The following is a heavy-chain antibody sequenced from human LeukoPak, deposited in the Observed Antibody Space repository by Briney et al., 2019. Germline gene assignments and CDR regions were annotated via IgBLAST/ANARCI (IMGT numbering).Heavy chain of an antibody. Sequence: ASVKVSCKASGYTFTSYGISWVRQAPGQGLEWMGWISAYNGNTNYAQKLQGRVTMTTDTSTSTAYMELRSLRSDDTAVYYCARNFPYYDFWSGYFRSDPDAFDIWGQGTMVTVSS. CDR1: GYTFTSYG. J-gene: IGHJ3*02. V-gene: IGHV1-18*01. CDR3: ARNFPYYDFWSGYFRSDPDAFDI. CDR2: ISAYNGNT. D-gene: IGHD3-3*01.